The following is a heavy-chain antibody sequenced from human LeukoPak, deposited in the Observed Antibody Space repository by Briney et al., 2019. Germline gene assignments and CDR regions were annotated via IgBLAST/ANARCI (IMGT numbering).Heavy chain of an antibody. CDR3: ARDRATYSYGIDY. D-gene: IGHD5-18*01. CDR1: GFTFSDYY. Sequence: GGSLRLSCAASGFTFSDYYMSWIRQAPGKGLEWVSYISSSGYTIYYADSVKGRFTISRDNAKNSLYLQMNSLRAEDTAVYYCARDRATYSYGIDYWGQGTLVTVSS. J-gene: IGHJ4*02. V-gene: IGHV3-11*04. CDR2: ISSSGYTI.